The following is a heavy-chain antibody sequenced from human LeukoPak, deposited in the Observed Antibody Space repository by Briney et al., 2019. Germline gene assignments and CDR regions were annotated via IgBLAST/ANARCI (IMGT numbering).Heavy chain of an antibody. Sequence: ASVKVSCKASGYTFTGYYLHWVRQAPGQGLEWMGWINPNSGGTNYAQKFQGRVTMTRDTSITTAYMELSRLTSDDTAVYYCARGSNWGWNWFDPWGQGTLVTVSP. CDR1: GYTFTGYY. J-gene: IGHJ5*02. CDR2: INPNSGGT. D-gene: IGHD7-27*01. CDR3: ARGSNWGWNWFDP. V-gene: IGHV1-2*02.